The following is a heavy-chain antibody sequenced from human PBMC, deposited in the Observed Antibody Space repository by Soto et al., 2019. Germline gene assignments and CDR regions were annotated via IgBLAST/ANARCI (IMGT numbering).Heavy chain of an antibody. CDR1: GFTFSSYS. CDR3: ARDAHFDGSVYYSDAFDI. V-gene: IGHV3-21*01. CDR2: ISSTSGKI. Sequence: GSLRLSCAASGFTFSSYSMNWVRQAPGKGLEWVSSISSTSGKIYYADSLKGRFTISRDNAKKSLYLQMNSLRADDTAVYYCARDAHFDGSVYYSDAFDIWGQGTMVTVSS. J-gene: IGHJ3*02. D-gene: IGHD3-22*01.